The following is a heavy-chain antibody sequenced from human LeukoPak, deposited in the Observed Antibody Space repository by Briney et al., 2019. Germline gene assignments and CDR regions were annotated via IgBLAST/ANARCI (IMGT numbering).Heavy chain of an antibody. CDR2: INPNSGGT. V-gene: IGHV1-2*02. CDR1: GYTFTSYD. Sequence: ASVKVSCKASGYTFTSYDINWVRQATGQGLAWMGWINPNSGGTNYAQKFQGRVTMTRDTSISTAYMELSRLRSDDTAVYYCARGLERITMVRGVIMGFNYWGQGTLVTVSS. D-gene: IGHD3-10*01. CDR3: ARGLERITMVRGVIMGFNY. J-gene: IGHJ4*02.